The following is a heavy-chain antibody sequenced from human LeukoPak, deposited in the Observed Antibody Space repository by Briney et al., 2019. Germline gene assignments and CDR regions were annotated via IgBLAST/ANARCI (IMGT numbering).Heavy chain of an antibody. J-gene: IGHJ4*02. Sequence: SSETLSLTCTVSGGSISSYYWSWIRQPAGKGLEWIGRIYTSGSTNYNPSLKSRVTMSVDTSKNQFSLKLSSVTAADTAVYYCARHDEYSSNHVGLDYWGQGTLVTVSS. D-gene: IGHD6-13*01. CDR1: GGSISSYY. V-gene: IGHV4-4*07. CDR2: IYTSGST. CDR3: ARHDEYSSNHVGLDY.